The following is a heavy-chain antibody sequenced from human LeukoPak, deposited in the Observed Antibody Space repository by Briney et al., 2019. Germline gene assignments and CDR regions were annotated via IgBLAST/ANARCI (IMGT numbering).Heavy chain of an antibody. J-gene: IGHJ4*02. CDR1: GFTFSSYG. CDR3: ARAQGYCRDDACYLYFDY. CDR2: ISGSGGTT. V-gene: IGHV3-23*01. D-gene: IGHD2-15*01. Sequence: GGSLRLSCAASGFTFSSYGMSWVRQAPGKGLEWVSAISGSGGTTYYADSVKGRFTISRDNSMNTLYLQMNSLRAEDTAVYYCARAQGYCRDDACYLYFDYWGQGTLVTVSS.